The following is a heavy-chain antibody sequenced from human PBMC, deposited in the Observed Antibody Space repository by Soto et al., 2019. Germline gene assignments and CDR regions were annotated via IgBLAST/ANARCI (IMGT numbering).Heavy chain of an antibody. CDR3: AHTRRDSGYYMDV. CDR2: IYWDDDN. Sequence: QITLKASGPTLVKPTHTLTLTCTFSGFSLSTSGVGVGWIRQPPGKALEWLALIYWDDDNRYIPSLKSRRTITTDTSKNQVVLTITTMDPVHTATYYCAHTRRDSGYYMDVWGKGTTLTVSS. D-gene: IGHD1-26*01. CDR1: GFSLSTSGVG. V-gene: IGHV2-5*02. J-gene: IGHJ6*03.